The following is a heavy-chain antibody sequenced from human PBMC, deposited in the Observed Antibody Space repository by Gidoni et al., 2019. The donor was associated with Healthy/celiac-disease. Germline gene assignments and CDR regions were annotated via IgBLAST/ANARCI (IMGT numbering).Heavy chain of an antibody. J-gene: IGHJ6*03. CDR1: GFTFSSYS. CDR2: SSSSSSTI. Sequence: EVQLVESGGGLVQPGGSLRLSCAASGFTFSSYSMNWVRQAPGKGLEWVSDSSSSSSTIYYADSVKGRFTISRDNAKNSLYLQMNSLRDEDTAVYYCARDPSFLTAYYYYYMDVWGKGTTVTVSS. V-gene: IGHV3-48*02. CDR3: ARDPSFLTAYYYYYMDV.